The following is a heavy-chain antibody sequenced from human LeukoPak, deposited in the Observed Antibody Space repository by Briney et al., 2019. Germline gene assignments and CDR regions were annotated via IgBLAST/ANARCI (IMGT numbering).Heavy chain of an antibody. Sequence: SETLSLTCTVSGGSISSYYWSWIRQPPGKGLEWIGYIYYSGSTNYNPSLKSRVTISVDTSKNQFSLRLSSVTAADTAVYYCARAHYDSSGYPYYFDYWGQGTLVTVSS. CDR3: ARAHYDSSGYPYYFDY. V-gene: IGHV4-59*12. J-gene: IGHJ4*02. D-gene: IGHD3-22*01. CDR2: IYYSGST. CDR1: GGSISSYY.